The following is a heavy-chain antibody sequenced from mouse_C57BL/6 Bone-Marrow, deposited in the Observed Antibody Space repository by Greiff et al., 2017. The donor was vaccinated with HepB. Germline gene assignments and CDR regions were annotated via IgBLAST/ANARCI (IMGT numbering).Heavy chain of an antibody. V-gene: IGHV1-64*01. CDR2: IHPNSGST. CDR3: ARVVTTRYYYAMDY. Sequence: QVQLQQPGAELVKPGASVKLSCKASGYTFTSYWMHWVKQRPGQGLEWIGMIHPNSGSTNYNEKFKSKATLTVDKSSSTAYMQLSSVTSEDSAVYYCARVVTTRYYYAMDYWGQGTSVTVSS. D-gene: IGHD2-2*01. J-gene: IGHJ4*01. CDR1: GYTFTSYW.